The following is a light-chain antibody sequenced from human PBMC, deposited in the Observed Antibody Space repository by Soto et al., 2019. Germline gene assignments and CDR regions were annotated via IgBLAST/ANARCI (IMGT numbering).Light chain of an antibody. CDR2: GES. CDR3: QQYGSSSWT. Sequence: EIVLTQSPGTLSLSPGERATLSCRASQSVNSKYLAWYQQKPGQAPRLLMYGESTRATGIPDRFSGSGSGTDFTLTISRLEPEDFAVYYCQQYGSSSWTFGQGTKVEIK. J-gene: IGKJ1*01. V-gene: IGKV3-20*01. CDR1: QSVNSKY.